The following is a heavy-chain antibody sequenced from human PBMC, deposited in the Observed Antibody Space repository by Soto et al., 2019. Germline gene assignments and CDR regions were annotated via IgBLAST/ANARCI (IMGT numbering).Heavy chain of an antibody. J-gene: IGHJ4*02. Sequence: GGSLRLSCVASAFSFTNAWMSWVRQAPGKGLEWVGRNKSITDGGTTDYAAPVNGRFTISRDDSNNTLYLQMNSLRTEDTAVYYCSTGRSTYGLDSWGQGTLVTAPQ. V-gene: IGHV3-15*01. CDR1: AFSFTNAW. D-gene: IGHD5-18*01. CDR3: STGRSTYGLDS. CDR2: NKSITDGGTT.